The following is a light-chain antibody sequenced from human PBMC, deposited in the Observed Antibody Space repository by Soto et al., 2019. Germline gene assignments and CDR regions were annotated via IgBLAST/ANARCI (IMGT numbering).Light chain of an antibody. J-gene: IGKJ1*01. V-gene: IGKV3-15*01. CDR1: QSVSSN. Sequence: EIVMTQSPATLSVSPGERATLSCRASQSVSSNLAWYQQKPGQAPRLLIYGAFTRATGIPARFSGTGSGTEFTLTISSLQSEDFALYYCQQYNDWPLTFGQGTKV. CDR2: GAF. CDR3: QQYNDWPLT.